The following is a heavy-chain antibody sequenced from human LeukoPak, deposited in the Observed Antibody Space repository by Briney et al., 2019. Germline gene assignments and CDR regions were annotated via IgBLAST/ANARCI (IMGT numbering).Heavy chain of an antibody. CDR2: IYYSGST. V-gene: IGHV4-31*03. D-gene: IGHD5-18*01. Sequence: SQTLSLTCTVSGGSISSGGYYWSWIRQHPGKSLEWIGYIYYSGSTYYNPSLKSRVTISVDTSKNQFSLKLSSVTAADTAVYYCARRAPYSYEWSTLDYWGQGTLVTVSS. J-gene: IGHJ4*02. CDR3: ARRAPYSYEWSTLDY. CDR1: GGSISSGGYY.